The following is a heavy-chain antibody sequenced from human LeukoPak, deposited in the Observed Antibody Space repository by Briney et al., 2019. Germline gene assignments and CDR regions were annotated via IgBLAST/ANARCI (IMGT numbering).Heavy chain of an antibody. CDR1: GYTFTSYD. CDR3: ARGERRDGYIDY. CDR2: MNPNSGNT. D-gene: IGHD5-24*01. J-gene: IGHJ4*02. V-gene: IGHV1-8*01. Sequence: ASVKVSCKASGYTFTSYDINWVRQATGQGLEWMGWMNPNSGNTGYAQKFQGRVTMTRNTSISTAYMELSSLRSEDTAAYYCARGERRDGYIDYWGQGTLVTVSS.